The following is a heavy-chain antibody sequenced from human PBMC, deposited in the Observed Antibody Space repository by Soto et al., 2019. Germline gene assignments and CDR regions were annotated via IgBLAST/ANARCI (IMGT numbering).Heavy chain of an antibody. J-gene: IGHJ4*02. Sequence: SETLSLTCTVSGGSISSGDYYWSWIRQPPGKGLEWIGYIYYSGSTYYNPSLKSRVTISVDTSKNQFSLKLSSVTAADTAVYYCASAVCDSSGHRYYFAYWGQGTLVPVSS. V-gene: IGHV4-30-4*01. D-gene: IGHD3-22*01. CDR2: IYYSGST. CDR3: ASAVCDSSGHRYYFAY. CDR1: GGSISSGDYY.